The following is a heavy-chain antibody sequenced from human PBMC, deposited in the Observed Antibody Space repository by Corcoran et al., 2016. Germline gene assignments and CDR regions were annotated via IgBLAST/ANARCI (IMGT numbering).Heavy chain of an antibody. J-gene: IGHJ2*01. D-gene: IGHD2-15*01. V-gene: IGHV3-33*01. CDR3: ARDRDSSYYDL. CDR1: GFTFRNYG. CDR2: IWYDGSNK. Sequence: QVQLVESGGGVVQPGRSLRLSCAASGFTFRNYGMHWVRQAPGKGLEWVTFIWYDGSNKYYVDSVEGRFTISRDNSKNTLSLQMNSLRAEDTAIYFCARDRDSSYYDLGGRGTLVTVSS.